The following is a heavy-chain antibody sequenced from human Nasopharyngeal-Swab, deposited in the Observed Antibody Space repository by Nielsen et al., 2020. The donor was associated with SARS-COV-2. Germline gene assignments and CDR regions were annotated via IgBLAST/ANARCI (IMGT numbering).Heavy chain of an antibody. D-gene: IGHD2-15*01. Sequence: ASVKVSCKASGYTFTGYYMHWVRQAPGHGLEWMGWINPNSGGTNYAQKFQGRVTMTRDTSISTAYMELSRLRSDDTAVYYCATRGEVVVAATGYYYYGMDVWGQGTTVTVSS. CDR2: INPNSGGT. CDR3: ATRGEVVVAATGYYYYGMDV. J-gene: IGHJ6*02. CDR1: GYTFTGYY. V-gene: IGHV1-2*02.